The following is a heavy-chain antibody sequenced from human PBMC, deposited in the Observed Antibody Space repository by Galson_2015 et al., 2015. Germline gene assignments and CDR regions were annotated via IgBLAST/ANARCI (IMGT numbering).Heavy chain of an antibody. J-gene: IGHJ4*02. D-gene: IGHD2-15*01. CDR3: ARSVVVATVPDY. V-gene: IGHV5-51*01. Sequence: PGDSDTRYSPSFQGQVTISADKSISTAYLQWSSLKASDTAMYYCARSVVVATVPDYWGQGTLVTVSS. CDR2: PGDSDT.